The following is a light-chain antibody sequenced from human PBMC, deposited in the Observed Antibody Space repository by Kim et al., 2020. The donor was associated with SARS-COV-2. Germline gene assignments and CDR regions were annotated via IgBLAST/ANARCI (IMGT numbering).Light chain of an antibody. CDR2: AYY. CDR3: AAWDDSLSSPV. J-gene: IGLJ3*02. V-gene: IGLV1-44*01. Sequence: RVTITCSGHSPNSGKNTVNGFQHLPGTAPELLISAYYQRASGIPDRFSGSKSGTSASLAISGLQSEDEADYYCAAWDDSLSSPVFGGGTQLTVL. CDR1: SPNSGKNT.